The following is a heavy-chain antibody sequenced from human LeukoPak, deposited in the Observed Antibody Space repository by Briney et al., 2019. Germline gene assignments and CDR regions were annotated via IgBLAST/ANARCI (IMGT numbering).Heavy chain of an antibody. V-gene: IGHV1-18*01. CDR3: ARAEGYYEPGTIAPDY. Sequence: ASVKVSCKASGYTFTSYGISWVRQAPGQGLEWMGWISAYNGNTNYAQKLQGRVTMTTDTSTSTAYMELRSLRSDDTAVYYCARAEGYYEPGTIAPDYWGQGTLVTVSS. D-gene: IGHD3-22*01. CDR2: ISAYNGNT. CDR1: GYTFTSYG. J-gene: IGHJ4*02.